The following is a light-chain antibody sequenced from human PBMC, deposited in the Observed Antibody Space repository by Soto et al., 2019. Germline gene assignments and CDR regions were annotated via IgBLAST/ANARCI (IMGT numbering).Light chain of an antibody. V-gene: IGKV3-20*01. CDR2: GAS. CDR1: QQVDSLS. J-gene: IGKJ4*01. Sequence: PGERAPLSCRASQQVDSLSLGWYQQKPGQAPRLLIYGASSRATGIPDRFSGSGSGTDFTLTVSRLEPEDFAVYYCHQHGPSPVFGGGTRVEIK. CDR3: HQHGPSPV.